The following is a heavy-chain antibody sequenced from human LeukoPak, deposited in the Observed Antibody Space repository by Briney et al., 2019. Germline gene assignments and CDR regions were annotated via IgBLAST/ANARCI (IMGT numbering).Heavy chain of an antibody. V-gene: IGHV3-23*01. J-gene: IGHJ4*02. D-gene: IGHD1-1*01. CDR1: GFIFNNYD. CDR3: AKDPLQGVRRTIDY. CDR2: IGNSATRT. Sequence: GGSLRLSCAASGFIFNNYDMNWVRQAPGKGLQWVSVIGNSATRTYYADSVKGRFTISRDNSKNTLYLQMNSLRGEDTAVYYCAKDPLQGVRRTIDYWGQGTLVAVSS.